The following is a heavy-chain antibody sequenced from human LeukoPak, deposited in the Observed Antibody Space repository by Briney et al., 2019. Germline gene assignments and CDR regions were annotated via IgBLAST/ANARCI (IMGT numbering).Heavy chain of an antibody. CDR1: GYSISSGYY. Sequence: SETLSLTCTVSGYSISSGYYWSWIRQPAGKGLEWIGRIYTSGSTNYNPSLKSRVTISVDTSKNQFSLKLSSVTAADTAVYYCARTALSSIWFGEIYMDVWGKGTTVTISS. D-gene: IGHD3-10*01. V-gene: IGHV4-61*02. J-gene: IGHJ6*03. CDR3: ARTALSSIWFGEIYMDV. CDR2: IYTSGST.